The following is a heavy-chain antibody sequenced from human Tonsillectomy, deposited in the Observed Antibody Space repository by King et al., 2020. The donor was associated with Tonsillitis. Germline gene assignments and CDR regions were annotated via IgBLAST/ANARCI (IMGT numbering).Heavy chain of an antibody. CDR1: GFTFSSYA. Sequence: VQLVESGGGLVQPGGSLRLSCAASGFTFSSYAMSWVRQAPGKGLEWVSAITGSGTNTYYADSVKGRFTFSRDNSNNTLYLQINSLRAEDTAVYYCARYSSGWFPHPSFDYWGQGTLVTVSS. CDR2: ITGSGTNT. V-gene: IGHV3-23*04. J-gene: IGHJ4*02. D-gene: IGHD6-13*01. CDR3: ARYSSGWFPHPSFDY.